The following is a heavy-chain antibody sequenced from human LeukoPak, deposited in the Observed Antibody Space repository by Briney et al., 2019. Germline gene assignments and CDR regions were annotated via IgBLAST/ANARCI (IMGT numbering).Heavy chain of an antibody. CDR2: IYYSGNT. V-gene: IGHV4-59*01. Sequence: SETLSLTCTVSGGSISSYYWSWIRQPPGKGLEWIGYIYYSGNTNYNPSLKSRVTISVDTSKNQFSLKLSSVTPADTAVYYCARVLWFGEFWYYFDYWGQGTLVTVSS. CDR1: GGSISSYY. CDR3: ARVLWFGEFWYYFDY. D-gene: IGHD3-10*01. J-gene: IGHJ4*02.